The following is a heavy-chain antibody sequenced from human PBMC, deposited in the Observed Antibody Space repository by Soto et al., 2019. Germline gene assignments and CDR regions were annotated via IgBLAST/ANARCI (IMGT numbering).Heavy chain of an antibody. Sequence: GGSLRLSCAASGFTFSSNYMNWVRQAPGKGLEWLSIIYSDGTTYYADSVKGRFTISRDNFKNTLYLQMNNLRAEDTAVYYCAILSNWGQGTLVTI. V-gene: IGHV3-53*01. D-gene: IGHD6-6*01. J-gene: IGHJ4*02. CDR2: IYSDGTT. CDR3: AILSN. CDR1: GFTFSSNY.